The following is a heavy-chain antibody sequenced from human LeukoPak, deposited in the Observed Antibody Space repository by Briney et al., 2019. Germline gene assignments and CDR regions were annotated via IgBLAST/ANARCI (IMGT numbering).Heavy chain of an antibody. Sequence: SETLSLTCTVSGGSISSSSYYWGWIRQPPGKGLEWIGSIYYSGSTYYNPSLKSRVTISVDTSKNQFSLKLSSVTAADTAVYYCARHLASTHYDIFNWFDPWGQGTLVTVSS. CDR3: ARHLASTHYDIFNWFDP. D-gene: IGHD3-9*01. V-gene: IGHV4-39*01. CDR1: GGSISSSSYY. J-gene: IGHJ5*02. CDR2: IYYSGST.